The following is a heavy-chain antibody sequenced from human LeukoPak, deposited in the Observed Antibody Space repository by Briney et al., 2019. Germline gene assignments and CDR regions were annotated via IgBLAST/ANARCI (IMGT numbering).Heavy chain of an antibody. CDR2: IIPIFGTA. CDR1: GGTLSSYA. J-gene: IGHJ4*02. D-gene: IGHD5-18*01. V-gene: IGHV1-69*13. CDR3: ARASGSAMADYYFDY. Sequence: ASVKVSCKASGGTLSSYAISWVRQAPGQGLEWMGGIIPIFGTANYAQKFQGRVTITADESTSTAYMELSSLRSEDTAVYYCARASGSAMADYYFDYWGQGTLVTVSS.